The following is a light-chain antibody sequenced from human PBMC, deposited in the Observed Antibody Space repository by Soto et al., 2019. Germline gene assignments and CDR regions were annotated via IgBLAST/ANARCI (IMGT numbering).Light chain of an antibody. V-gene: IGKV3-20*01. CDR1: QSVSRS. Sequence: EIVLTQSPATLSLSKGDRATLSCRASQSVSRSLTWYQHKPGQAPRLLIYAASSRATGSPDRFSGGGSGTDFTLTISRLEPEDFAVYYCQQYGYSPITFGQVTLLEIK. CDR3: QQYGYSPIT. J-gene: IGKJ5*01. CDR2: AAS.